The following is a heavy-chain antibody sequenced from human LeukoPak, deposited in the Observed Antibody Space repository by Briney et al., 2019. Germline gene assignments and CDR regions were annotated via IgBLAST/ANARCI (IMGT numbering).Heavy chain of an antibody. D-gene: IGHD3-10*01. V-gene: IGHV1-69*13. Sequence: SVKVSCKASGGTFSSYAISWVRQAPGQGLEWMGGIIPIFGTANYAQKFQGRVTITADESTSTAYMELSSLRSEDTAVYYCARSYYYGSGSYYPFDYWGQGTLVTVSS. CDR1: GGTFSSYA. CDR2: IIPIFGTA. J-gene: IGHJ4*02. CDR3: ARSYYYGSGSYYPFDY.